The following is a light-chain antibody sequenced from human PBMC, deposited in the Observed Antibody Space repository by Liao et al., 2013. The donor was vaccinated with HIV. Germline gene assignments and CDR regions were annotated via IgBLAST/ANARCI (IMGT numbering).Light chain of an antibody. Sequence: SYVLTQQPSVSVAPGQTARITCGGNNIGIKSVHWYQQKPGQAPVLVIYNDSDRPSGIPERFSGSNSGNTATLTISRVEAGDEADYYCQVWDSSSDLVVFGGGTKLTVL. CDR3: QVWDSSSDLVV. J-gene: IGLJ2*01. CDR2: NDS. V-gene: IGLV3-21*04. CDR1: NIGIKS.